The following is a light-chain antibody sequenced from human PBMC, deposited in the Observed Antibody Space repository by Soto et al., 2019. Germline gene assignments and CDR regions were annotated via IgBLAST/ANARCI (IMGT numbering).Light chain of an antibody. V-gene: IGLV2-14*01. Sequence: QSVLTQPASVSGSPGQSITISCTGTSSDVGGYNYVSWYQQQPGKAPKLMIYDVSNRPSGVSNRFSGSKSGNTASLTISGLQAEDEADYYCSSYTSSSTNVLGTGTKVTVL. CDR2: DVS. CDR1: SSDVGGYNY. CDR3: SSYTSSSTNV. J-gene: IGLJ1*01.